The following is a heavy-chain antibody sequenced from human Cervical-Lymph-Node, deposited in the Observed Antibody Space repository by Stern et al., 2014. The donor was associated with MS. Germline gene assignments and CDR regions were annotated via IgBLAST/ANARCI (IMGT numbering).Heavy chain of an antibody. D-gene: IGHD3-9*01. J-gene: IGHJ6*02. CDR1: GGSITNYY. CDR3: ARDCRLRYFDNYGMDV. Sequence: QLQLQESGPGLVKPSETLSLTCTVSGGSITNYYWSWIRQPPGKGLEWIGYIYYSGSTNYNPSLKSRVTISVDPPKNHSSLKLSSGTAADTAVYYCARDCRLRYFDNYGMDVWGQGTTVTVSS. V-gene: IGHV4-59*12. CDR2: IYYSGST.